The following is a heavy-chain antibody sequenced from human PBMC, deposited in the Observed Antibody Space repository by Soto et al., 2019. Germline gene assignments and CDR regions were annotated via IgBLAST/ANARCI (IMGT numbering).Heavy chain of an antibody. CDR1: GYTFTSYG. CDR3: ARDQGYYDFWSGYYSEFDY. D-gene: IGHD3-3*01. CDR2: ISAYNGNT. Sequence: QVQLVQSGAEVKKPGASVKVSCKASGYTFTSYGISWVRQAPGQGLEWMGWISAYNGNTNYAQKPQGRVTMTTDTSTSTAYMELRSLRSDDTAVYYCARDQGYYDFWSGYYSEFDYWGQGTLVTVSS. J-gene: IGHJ4*02. V-gene: IGHV1-18*01.